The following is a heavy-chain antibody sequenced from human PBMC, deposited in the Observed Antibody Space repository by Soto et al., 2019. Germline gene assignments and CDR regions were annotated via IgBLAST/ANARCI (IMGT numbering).Heavy chain of an antibody. CDR2: IIPIFGTA. V-gene: IGHV1-69*13. D-gene: IGHD6-19*01. CDR1: GGTFSSYA. J-gene: IGHJ6*02. CDR3: ARLGTSAVARYYYGMDV. Sequence: ASVKVSCKASGGTFSSYAISWVRQAPGQGLEWMGGIIPIFGTANYAQKFQGRVTITADESTSTAYMELSSLRSEDTAVYYCARLGTSAVARYYYGMDVWGQGTTVTVSS.